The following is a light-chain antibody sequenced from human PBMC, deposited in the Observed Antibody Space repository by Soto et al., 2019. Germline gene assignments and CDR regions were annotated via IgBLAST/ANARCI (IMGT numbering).Light chain of an antibody. CDR1: SSNIGRNT. J-gene: IGLJ2*01. V-gene: IGLV1-44*01. CDR2: NDN. CDR3: ATWDDSLNGHVV. Sequence: QSVLTQPPSTSGTPGQRVTISCSGSSSNIGRNTVNWYQQFPGTAPKLLIYNDNQRPSGVPARFSGSKSGTSASLAISGLQSEDEADYYCATWDDSLNGHVVFGGGTKLTVL.